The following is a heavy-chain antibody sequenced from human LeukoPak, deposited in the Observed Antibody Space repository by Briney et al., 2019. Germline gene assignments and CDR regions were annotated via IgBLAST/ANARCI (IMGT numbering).Heavy chain of an antibody. CDR1: GFTFSDYY. Sequence: GGSLTLSCAASGFTFSDYYMSWIRQAPGKGLEWVSYISSSGSTIYYADSVKGRFTISRDNAKNSLYLQMNSLRAEDTAVYYCARDDYSSSWYVWFDPWGQGTLVTVSS. J-gene: IGHJ5*02. CDR2: ISSSGSTI. D-gene: IGHD6-13*01. CDR3: ARDDYSSSWYVWFDP. V-gene: IGHV3-11*01.